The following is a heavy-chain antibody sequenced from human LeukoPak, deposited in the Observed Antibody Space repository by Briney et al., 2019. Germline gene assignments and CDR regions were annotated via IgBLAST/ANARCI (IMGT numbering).Heavy chain of an antibody. CDR3: ARDRVGVVVPAAMPID. CDR1: GYTFTSYY. CDR2: INPSGGST. V-gene: IGHV1-46*01. J-gene: IGHJ4*02. D-gene: IGHD2-2*01. Sequence: ASVKVSCQASGYTFTSYYMHWVRQAPGQGLVWMGIINPSGGSTSYAQKFQGRVTMTRDTSTSTVYMELSSLRSEDTAVYYCARDRVGVVVPAAMPIDWGQGTLVTVSS.